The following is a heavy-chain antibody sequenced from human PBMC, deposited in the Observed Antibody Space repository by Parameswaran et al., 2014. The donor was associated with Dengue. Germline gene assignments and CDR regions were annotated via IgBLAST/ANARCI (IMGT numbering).Heavy chain of an antibody. Sequence: WVRQAPGQGLEWMGWINPNSGGTNYAQKFQGRVTMTRDTSISTAYMELSRLRSDDTAVYYCARESWLGYCSGGSCPFDYWGQGTLVTVSS. D-gene: IGHD2-15*01. CDR3: ARESWLGYCSGGSCPFDY. V-gene: IGHV1-2*02. J-gene: IGHJ4*02. CDR2: INPNSGGT.